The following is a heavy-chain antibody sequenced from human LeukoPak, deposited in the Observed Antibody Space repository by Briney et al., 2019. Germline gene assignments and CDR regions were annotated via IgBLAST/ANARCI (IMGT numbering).Heavy chain of an antibody. CDR2: IYLGDSDT. CDR3: ARYHFHYYDSSGYYYP. D-gene: IGHD3-22*01. CDR1: GYSSSYYW. Sequence: GESLKISCKGLGYSSSYYWIGWVRQMPGKGLEWMGIIYLGDSDTRYSPSFQGQITISADKSISTAYLQWSSLKASDTAMYYCARYHFHYYDSSGYYYPWGQGTLVTVSS. J-gene: IGHJ5*02. V-gene: IGHV5-51*01.